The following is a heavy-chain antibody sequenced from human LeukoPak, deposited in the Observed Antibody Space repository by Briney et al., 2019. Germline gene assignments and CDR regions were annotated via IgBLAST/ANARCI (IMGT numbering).Heavy chain of an antibody. Sequence: ASVKVSCKASGYTFTSCDINWVRQATGRGLEWMGWMNPNSGNTGYAQKFQGRVTMTRNTSISTAYMELSSLRSEDTAVYYCAVQVRGVIPSDYWGQGTLVTVSS. CDR3: AVQVRGVIPSDY. CDR2: MNPNSGNT. D-gene: IGHD3-10*01. V-gene: IGHV1-8*01. J-gene: IGHJ4*02. CDR1: GYTFTSCD.